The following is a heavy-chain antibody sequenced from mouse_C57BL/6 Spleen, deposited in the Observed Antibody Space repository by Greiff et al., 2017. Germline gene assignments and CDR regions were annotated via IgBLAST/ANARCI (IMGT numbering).Heavy chain of an antibody. Sequence: VQLQQSGPELVKPGASVKISCKASGYTFTDYYMNWVKQSHGKSLEWIGDINPNNGGTSYNQKFKGKATLTVDKSSSTAYMELRSLTSEDSAVYYCAREPYDYDEGSYAMDYWGQGTSVTVSS. J-gene: IGHJ4*01. V-gene: IGHV1-26*01. CDR2: INPNNGGT. CDR1: GYTFTDYY. CDR3: AREPYDYDEGSYAMDY. D-gene: IGHD2-4*01.